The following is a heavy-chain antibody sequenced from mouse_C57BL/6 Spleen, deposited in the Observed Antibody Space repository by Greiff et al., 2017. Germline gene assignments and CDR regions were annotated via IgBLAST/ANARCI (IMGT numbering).Heavy chain of an antibody. V-gene: IGHV1-47*01. CDR3: ARKTAQGRGFAY. J-gene: IGHJ3*01. D-gene: IGHD3-2*02. CDR1: GYTFTTYP. CDR2: FHPYNDDT. Sequence: VQLVESGAELVKPGASVKMSCKASGYTFTTYPIEWMKQNHGKSLEWIGNFHPYNDDTKYNEKFKGKATLTVEESSSTVYLELSRLTSDDSAVYYCARKTAQGRGFAYWGQGTLVTVSA.